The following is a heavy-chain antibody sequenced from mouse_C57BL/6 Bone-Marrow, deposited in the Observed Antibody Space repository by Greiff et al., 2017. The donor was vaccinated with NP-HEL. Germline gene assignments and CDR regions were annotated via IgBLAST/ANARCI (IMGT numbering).Heavy chain of an antibody. D-gene: IGHD2-2*01. V-gene: IGHV5-4*01. Sequence: EVQLQESGGGLVKPGGSLKLSCAASGFTFSSYAMSWVRQTPEKRLEWVATISDGGSYTYYPDNVKGRFTISRDNAKNNLYLQMSHLKSEDTAMYYCARDGWLRLYYYAMDYWGQGTSVTVSS. J-gene: IGHJ4*01. CDR2: ISDGGSYT. CDR1: GFTFSSYA. CDR3: ARDGWLRLYYYAMDY.